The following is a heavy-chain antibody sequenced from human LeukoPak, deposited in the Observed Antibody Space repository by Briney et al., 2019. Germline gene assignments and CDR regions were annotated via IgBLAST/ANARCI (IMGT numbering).Heavy chain of an antibody. CDR3: ARDGHRSGSYPDY. D-gene: IGHD1-26*01. CDR2: IIPIFGTA. Sequence: SVKVSCKASGGTFRSYAISWVRQAPGQGLEWMGGIIPIFGTANYAQKFQGRVTITADESTSTAYMELSSLGSEDTAVYYCARDGHRSGSYPDYWGQGTLVTVSS. CDR1: GGTFRSYA. V-gene: IGHV1-69*13. J-gene: IGHJ4*02.